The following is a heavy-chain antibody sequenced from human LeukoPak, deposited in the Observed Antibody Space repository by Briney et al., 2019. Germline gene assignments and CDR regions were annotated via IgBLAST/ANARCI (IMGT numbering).Heavy chain of an antibody. CDR1: GGSISSYY. CDR3: ARDAYYYGSGAYYFDY. D-gene: IGHD3-10*01. CDR2: IYTSGST. Sequence: SETLSLTCTVSGGSISSYYWSWIRQPAGKGLEWIGRIYTSGSTNYNPSLKSRVTMSVDTSKNQFSLKLSSVTAADTAVYYCARDAYYYGSGAYYFDYWGQGTLVTVSS. J-gene: IGHJ4*02. V-gene: IGHV4-4*07.